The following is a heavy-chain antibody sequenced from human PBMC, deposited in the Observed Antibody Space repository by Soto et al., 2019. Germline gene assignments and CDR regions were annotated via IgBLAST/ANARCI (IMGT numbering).Heavy chain of an antibody. CDR3: ASLSAGYYYDSSGYYFDY. CDR2: IYYSGST. CDR1: GGSVNNNAYS. Sequence: SETLSLTCTVSGGSVNNNAYSWTWIRQHPGKGLEWIGYIYYSGSTYYNPSLNSRVSISVDTSKNQFSLKMSSMAAADTAVYYCASLSAGYYYDSSGYYFDYWGQGTLVTVSS. V-gene: IGHV4-31*02. D-gene: IGHD3-22*01. J-gene: IGHJ4*02.